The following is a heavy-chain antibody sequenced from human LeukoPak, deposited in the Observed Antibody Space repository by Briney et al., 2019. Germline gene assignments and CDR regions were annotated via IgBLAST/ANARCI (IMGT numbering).Heavy chain of an antibody. CDR3: AREGGRYCSGGSCPKTN. D-gene: IGHD2-15*01. CDR2: IWYDGSNK. Sequence: PGRSLRLSCAASGFTFSSYGMHWVRQAPGKGLEWVAVIWYDGSNKYYADSVKGRFTISRDNSKNTLYLQMNSLRAEDTAVYYCAREGGRYCSGGSCPKTNWGQGTLVTVSS. V-gene: IGHV3-33*01. CDR1: GFTFSSYG. J-gene: IGHJ4*02.